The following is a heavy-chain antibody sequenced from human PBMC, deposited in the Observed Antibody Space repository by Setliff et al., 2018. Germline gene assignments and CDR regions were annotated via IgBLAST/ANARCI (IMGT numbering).Heavy chain of an antibody. D-gene: IGHD3-10*01. CDR3: ARHEFVGGYYGSVTYRHFDY. V-gene: IGHV4-39*01. CDR1: GDSISSTSYQ. J-gene: IGHJ4*02. CDR2: IYYTGTA. Sequence: PSETLSLTCTVSGDSISSTSYQWGWVRQPPGKGLEWIGSIYYTGTAYYNPSLKSRVTISVDTSKNQFSLQATSLAATDTALYFCARHEFVGGYYGSVTYRHFDYWGQGILVT.